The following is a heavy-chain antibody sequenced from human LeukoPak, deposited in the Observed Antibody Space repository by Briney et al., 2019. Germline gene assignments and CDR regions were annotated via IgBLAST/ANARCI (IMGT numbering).Heavy chain of an antibody. D-gene: IGHD4-23*01. J-gene: IGHJ5*02. V-gene: IGHV3-30*18. Sequence: GGSLRLSCAASGFTFSSYGMHWVRQAPGKGLEWMTVISYDGGSKYYADSVRGRVTISRDNSKNTLYLQMNSLRIEDTAVYYCAKRAGYGYGGHGVADTWGQGTRVSVSS. CDR3: AKRAGYGYGGHGVADT. CDR1: GFTFSSYG. CDR2: ISYDGGSK.